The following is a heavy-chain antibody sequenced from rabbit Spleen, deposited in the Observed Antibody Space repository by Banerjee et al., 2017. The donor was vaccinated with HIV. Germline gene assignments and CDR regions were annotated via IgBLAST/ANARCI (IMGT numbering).Heavy chain of an antibody. D-gene: IGHD2-1*01. V-gene: IGHV1S40*01. CDR1: GFSFSASYY. CDR3: ARGSATMTMMITGFFFNL. J-gene: IGHJ4*01. CDR2: IYNGDGST. Sequence: LEESGGDLVKPGASLTLTCTASGFSFSASYYMCWVRQAPGKGLECIACIYNGDGSTYYATWAKGRFTISKTSSTTVTLQMTSLTAADTATYFCARGSATMTMMITGFFFNLWGQGTLVTVS.